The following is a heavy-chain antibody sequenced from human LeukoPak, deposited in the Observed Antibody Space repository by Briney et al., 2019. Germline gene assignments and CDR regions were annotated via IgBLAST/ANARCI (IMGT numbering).Heavy chain of an antibody. Sequence: ASVKVSRKASGYTFTDYYMHWVRQAPGQGVEWMGWINPNDGDTNYAQKFQGRVTMTRDTSISTAHMEVSRLRSDDTAVYYCARANFLYCSSSTCLFDYWGQGTLVTVSS. V-gene: IGHV1-2*02. D-gene: IGHD2-2*01. J-gene: IGHJ4*02. CDR3: ARANFLYCSSSTCLFDY. CDR1: GYTFTDYY. CDR2: INPNDGDT.